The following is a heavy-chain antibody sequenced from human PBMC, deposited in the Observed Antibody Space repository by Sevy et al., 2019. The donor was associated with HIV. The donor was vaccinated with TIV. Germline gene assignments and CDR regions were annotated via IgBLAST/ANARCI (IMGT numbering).Heavy chain of an antibody. J-gene: IGHJ4*02. CDR1: GFTFSDYF. CDR3: ARELWPGDY. Sequence: GGSLRLSCAASGFTFSDYFMGRVRKAPGKGLEWIANINQDRSQKNYVDSVKGRFTITRDNAKNLFSLQMNSLRVDDTAVYYCARELWPGDYWGQGTLVTVSS. V-gene: IGHV3-7*01. D-gene: IGHD2-21*01. CDR2: INQDRSQK.